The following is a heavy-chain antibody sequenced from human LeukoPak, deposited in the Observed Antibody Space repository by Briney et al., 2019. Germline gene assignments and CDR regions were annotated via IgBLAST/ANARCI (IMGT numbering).Heavy chain of an antibody. V-gene: IGHV3-7*01. CDR3: AREVAGSYYDFWSGYYTGTGFDY. Sequence: GGSLRLSCAASGFTVSSNYMSWVRQAPGKGLEWVANIKQDGSERYYVDSVKGRFTISRDNAKNSLYLQMNSLRAEDTAVYYCAREVAGSYYDFWSGYYTGTGFDYWGQGTLVTVSS. D-gene: IGHD3-3*01. J-gene: IGHJ4*02. CDR1: GFTVSSNY. CDR2: IKQDGSER.